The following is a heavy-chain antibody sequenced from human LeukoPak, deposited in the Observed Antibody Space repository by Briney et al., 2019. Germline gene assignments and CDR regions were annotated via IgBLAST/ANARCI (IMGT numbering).Heavy chain of an antibody. D-gene: IGHD5-24*01. CDR3: ARWLQRPIDC. CDR2: ISTNGRDT. V-gene: IGHV3-23*01. CDR1: GFTFSSYA. J-gene: IGHJ4*02. Sequence: GGSLRLSCAASGFTFSSYAMTWVRQAPGKGLEWVSAISTNGRDTYYINSVRGRFTISRDNSKITLYLQMNSLRAEDTATYYCARWLQRPIDCWGQGTLVTVSS.